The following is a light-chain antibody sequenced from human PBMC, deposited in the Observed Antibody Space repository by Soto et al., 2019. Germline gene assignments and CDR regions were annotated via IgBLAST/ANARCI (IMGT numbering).Light chain of an antibody. CDR3: RSYAGRSNV. J-gene: IGLJ1*01. CDR1: SSDVGNDNF. V-gene: IGLV2-8*01. Sequence: QSVLTQPASVSGSPGQSITISCTGTSSDVGNDNFVSWYQHHPGKAPKLIIYEVNKRPSGVPDRFSGSKSGNTASLTVSGLQAEDEADYYCRSYAGRSNVFGTGT. CDR2: EVN.